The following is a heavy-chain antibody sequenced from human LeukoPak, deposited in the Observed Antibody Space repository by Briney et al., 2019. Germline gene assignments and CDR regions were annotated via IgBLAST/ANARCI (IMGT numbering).Heavy chain of an antibody. J-gene: IGHJ4*02. CDR1: GYTLTELS. V-gene: IGHV1-24*01. Sequence: ASVKVSCKVSGYTLTELSMHWVRQAPGKGLEWMGGFDPEDGETIYAQRFQGRVTMTEDTSTDTAYMELSSMRSEDTAVYYCATGVVVVADDYFDYWGQGTLVTVSS. CDR3: ATGVVVVADDYFDY. CDR2: FDPEDGET. D-gene: IGHD2-15*01.